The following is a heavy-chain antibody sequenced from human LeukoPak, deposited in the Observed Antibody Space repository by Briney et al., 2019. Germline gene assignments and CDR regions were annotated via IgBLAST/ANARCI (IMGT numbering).Heavy chain of an antibody. CDR3: ARYSYDKDYYYYYLDV. Sequence: PGGSLRLSCAASGFTFSSYGMSWVRQAPGKGLEWVSVIYSGGSTYYADSVKGRFTISRDNSNNKLYLQVNSLRAEDTAVYYCARYSYDKDYYYYYLDVWGKGTTVTISS. CDR2: IYSGGST. J-gene: IGHJ6*03. CDR1: GFTFSSYG. V-gene: IGHV3-66*01. D-gene: IGHD5-18*01.